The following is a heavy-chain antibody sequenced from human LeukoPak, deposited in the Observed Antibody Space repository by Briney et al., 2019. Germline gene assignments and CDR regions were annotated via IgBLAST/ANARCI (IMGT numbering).Heavy chain of an antibody. CDR2: INPNSGGT. V-gene: IGHV1-2*02. CDR3: AREKKYYYDSSGYYPDAFDI. CDR1: GYTFTSYY. J-gene: IGHJ3*02. Sequence: ASVKVSCKASGYTFTSYYMHWVRQAPGQGLEWMGIINPNSGGTNYAQKFQGRVTMTRDTSISTAYMELSRLRSDDTDVYYCAREKKYYYDSSGYYPDAFDIWGQGTMVTVSS. D-gene: IGHD3-22*01.